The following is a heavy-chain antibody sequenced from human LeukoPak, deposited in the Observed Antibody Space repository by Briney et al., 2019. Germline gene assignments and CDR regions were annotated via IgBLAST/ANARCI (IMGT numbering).Heavy chain of an antibody. Sequence: HPGGSLRLSCAASGFAFSSYAMSWVRQAPGKGLEWVSGLSGSGSTTYDADSVKGRFTISRDNSKKTLYLQVNSLRAEDTAMYFCAREGRYSSTWYRGWYFDYWGQGTLVTVSS. V-gene: IGHV3-23*01. CDR2: LSGSGSTT. D-gene: IGHD6-13*01. J-gene: IGHJ4*02. CDR1: GFAFSSYA. CDR3: AREGRYSSTWYRGWYFDY.